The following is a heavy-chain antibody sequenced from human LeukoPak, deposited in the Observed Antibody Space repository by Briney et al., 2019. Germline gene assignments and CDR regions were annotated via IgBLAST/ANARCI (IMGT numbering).Heavy chain of an antibody. Sequence: GGSLRLSCVASGFTFSSYALNWVRQTPGKGLEWVSTISGSGASTYYADAVRGRLTISRGNSKNTLYLQMHSLRAEDTAVYYCAKKVPANWGSYFDYWGQGTLVTVSS. CDR3: AKKVPANWGSYFDY. D-gene: IGHD7-27*01. CDR2: ISGSGAST. CDR1: GFTFSSYA. J-gene: IGHJ4*02. V-gene: IGHV3-23*01.